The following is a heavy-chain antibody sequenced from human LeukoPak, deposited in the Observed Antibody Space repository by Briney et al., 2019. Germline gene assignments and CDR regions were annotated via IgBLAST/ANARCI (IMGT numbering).Heavy chain of an antibody. D-gene: IGHD3-3*01. J-gene: IGHJ4*02. Sequence: PSETLSLTCAVYGGSFSGYYWSWIRQPPGKGLEWIGYIYHSGSTYYNPSLKSRVTISVDRSKNQFSLKLSSVTAADTAVYYCASSYYDFWSGQYDYWGQGTLVTVSS. CDR2: IYHSGST. V-gene: IGHV4-34*01. CDR3: ASSYYDFWSGQYDY. CDR1: GGSFSGYY.